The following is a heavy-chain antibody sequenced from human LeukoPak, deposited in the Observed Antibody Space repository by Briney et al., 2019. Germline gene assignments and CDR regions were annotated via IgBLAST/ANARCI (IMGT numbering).Heavy chain of an antibody. D-gene: IGHD6-13*01. J-gene: IGHJ4*02. CDR2: ISYDGTDK. CDR3: AKSLSGWWTPGLDY. CDR1: GFIFSSYG. Sequence: PGGSLRLSCVASGFIFSSYGINWVRQAPGKGLEWVAVISYDGTDKYYTDSVKGRFTISRDRSTDTVSPEMNSLRPEDTAVYYCAKSLSGWWTPGLDYLGQGTLVTVSS. V-gene: IGHV3-30*18.